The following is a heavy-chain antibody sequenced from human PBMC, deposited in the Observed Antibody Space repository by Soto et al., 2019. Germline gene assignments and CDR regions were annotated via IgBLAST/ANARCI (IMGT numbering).Heavy chain of an antibody. Sequence: QVYLVQSGAEVRRPGASVKVSCTAFGYILTGYSLHWVRQAPGQGLEWLGWIDPNSGATNSAEKFHGRVSMTRDTSISAAYLELSSLRSDDTAIYYCARGYGSSPNMGLRFGMDVWGQGTTISVSS. D-gene: IGHD5-18*01. CDR1: GYILTGYS. J-gene: IGHJ6*02. V-gene: IGHV1-2*02. CDR3: ARGYGSSPNMGLRFGMDV. CDR2: IDPNSGAT.